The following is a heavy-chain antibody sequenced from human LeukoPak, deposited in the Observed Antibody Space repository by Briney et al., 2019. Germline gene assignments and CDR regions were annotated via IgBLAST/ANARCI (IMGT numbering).Heavy chain of an antibody. J-gene: IGHJ6*02. Sequence: SENLSLTCTVSGGSISSYYWSWIRQPPGKGLEWIGYIYYSGSTNYNPSLKSRVTISGDTSKNRFSLKLSSVTAADTAVYYCASWSADYHYYGMDVWGQGTTVTVSS. CDR3: ASWSADYHYYGMDV. V-gene: IGHV4-59*01. CDR1: GGSISSYY. CDR2: IYYSGST. D-gene: IGHD3-3*01.